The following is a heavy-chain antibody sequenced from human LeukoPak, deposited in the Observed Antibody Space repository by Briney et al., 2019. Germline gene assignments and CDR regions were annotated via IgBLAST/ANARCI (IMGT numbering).Heavy chain of an antibody. Sequence: ASVKVSCKASGYTFTSYGISWVRQAPGQGLEWMGCISAYNGNTNYAQKLQGRVTMTTDTSTSTAYMELRSLRSDDTAVYYCARVDIVLMVYGYGMDVWGQGTTVTVSS. CDR3: ARVDIVLMVYGYGMDV. CDR2: ISAYNGNT. D-gene: IGHD2-8*01. J-gene: IGHJ6*02. CDR1: GYTFTSYG. V-gene: IGHV1-18*01.